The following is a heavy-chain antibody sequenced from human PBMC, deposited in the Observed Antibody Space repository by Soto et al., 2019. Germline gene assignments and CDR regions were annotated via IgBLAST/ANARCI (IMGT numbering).Heavy chain of an antibody. CDR2: IIPIFGTA. V-gene: IGHV1-69*01. D-gene: IGHD6-19*01. Sequence: QVQLVQSGAEVKKPGSSVKVSCKASGGTFSSYAISWVRQAPGQGLEWMGGIIPIFGTANYAQKFQGRVTITPDESTSTAYMELSSLRFEDTVVYYCAREVEAVAGTYYFDYWGQGTLVTVSS. CDR1: GGTFSSYA. CDR3: AREVEAVAGTYYFDY. J-gene: IGHJ4*02.